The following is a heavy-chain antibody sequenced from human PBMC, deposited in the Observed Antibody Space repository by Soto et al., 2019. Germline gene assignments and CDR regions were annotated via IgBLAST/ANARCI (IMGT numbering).Heavy chain of an antibody. D-gene: IGHD3-3*01. J-gene: IGHJ5*02. V-gene: IGHV4-30-4*01. CDR3: ARTKRFFEWFDP. CDR1: GGSISSGDYY. Sequence: QVQLQASGPGLVKPSQTLSLTCTVSGGSISSGDYYWSWIRQLPGKGLEWIGYIYHSGSTHYKPSLKSLPAISVDTSKNQFSLKLNSVTAADTAVYYCARTKRFFEWFDPWGQGILVTVSS. CDR2: IYHSGST.